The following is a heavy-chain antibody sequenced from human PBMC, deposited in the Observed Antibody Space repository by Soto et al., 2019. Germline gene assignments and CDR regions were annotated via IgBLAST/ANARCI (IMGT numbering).Heavy chain of an antibody. CDR3: ARGGTTYYDILTGSYVGGMDV. J-gene: IGHJ6*02. V-gene: IGHV4-30-4*01. CDR1: GGSISSGDYY. Sequence: SETLSLTCTVSGGSISSGDYYWSWIRQPPGKGLEWIGYIYYSGSTYYNPSLKSRVTISVDTSKNQFSLKLSSVTAADTAVYYCARGGTTYYDILTGSYVGGMDVWGQGTTVTVSS. CDR2: IYYSGST. D-gene: IGHD3-9*01.